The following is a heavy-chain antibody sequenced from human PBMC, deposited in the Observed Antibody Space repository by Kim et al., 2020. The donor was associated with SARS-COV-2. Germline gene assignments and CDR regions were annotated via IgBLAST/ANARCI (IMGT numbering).Heavy chain of an antibody. V-gene: IGHV1-3*01. D-gene: IGHD3-22*01. Sequence: ASVKVSCKASGYTFTSYAMHWVRQAPGQRLEWMGWINAGNGNTKYSQKFQGRVTITRDTSASTAYMELSSLRSEDTAVYYCARDNYYDSSGYGGFNYFDYWGQGTLVTVS. CDR2: INAGNGNT. CDR3: ARDNYYDSSGYGGFNYFDY. J-gene: IGHJ4*02. CDR1: GYTFTSYA.